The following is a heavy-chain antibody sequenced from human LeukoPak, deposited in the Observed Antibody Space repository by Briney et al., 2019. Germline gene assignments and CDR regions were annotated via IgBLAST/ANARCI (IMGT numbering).Heavy chain of an antibody. V-gene: IGHV4-59*08. Sequence: PSETLSLTCTVSGGSISSYYWSGIRQPPGKGLKWIGYIYYSGSTNYNPSLKSRVTISVDTSKNQFSLKLSSVTAADTAVYYCALLTHQGFDYWGQGTLVTVSS. CDR1: GGSISSYY. CDR3: ALLTHQGFDY. J-gene: IGHJ4*02. D-gene: IGHD2-15*01. CDR2: IYYSGST.